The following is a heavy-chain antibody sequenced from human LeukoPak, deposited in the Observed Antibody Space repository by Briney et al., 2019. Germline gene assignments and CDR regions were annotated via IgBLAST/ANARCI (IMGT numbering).Heavy chain of an antibody. CDR2: IYSGGST. D-gene: IGHD3-22*01. J-gene: IGHJ4*02. CDR3: AISHYDSSGYYFYYFDY. CDR1: GFTFSSYE. Sequence: PGGSLRLSCAASGFTFSSYEMNWVRQAPGKGLEWVSVIYSGGSTYYVDSVKGRFTISNDNSKNTLNHQMNSLRAEDTAVYYCAISHYDSSGYYFYYFDYWGQGTLVTVSS. V-gene: IGHV3-53*01.